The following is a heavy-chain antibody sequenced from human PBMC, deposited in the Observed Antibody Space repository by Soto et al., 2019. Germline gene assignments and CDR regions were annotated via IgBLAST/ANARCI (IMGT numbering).Heavy chain of an antibody. CDR2: INAGNGNT. D-gene: IGHD2-15*01. V-gene: IGHV1-3*01. CDR3: ARVLGYCSGGSCSRYFDY. J-gene: IGHJ4*02. Sequence: QVQLVQSGAEVKKPGASVKVSCKASGYTFTSYAMHWVRQAPGQRLEWMGWINAGNGNTKYSQKLQGRVTITRDTSASTAYMQLSSLRSEDTAVYYCARVLGYCSGGSCSRYFDYWGQGTLVTVSS. CDR1: GYTFTSYA.